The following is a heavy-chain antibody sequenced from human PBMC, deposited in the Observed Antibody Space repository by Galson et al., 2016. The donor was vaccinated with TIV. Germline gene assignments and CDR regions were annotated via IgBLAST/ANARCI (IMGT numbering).Heavy chain of an antibody. CDR1: GFSVSYKH. CDR2: IYSNDDT. CDR3: AREGRGGAYPNNFDF. D-gene: IGHD4/OR15-4a*01. Sequence: SLRLSCAASGFSVSYKHMIWVRQAPGRGLGWVSLIYSNDDTHHAESVQGRFSISRDTSKNTIYLQMNNLRVEDTAVYYCAREGRGGAYPNNFDFWGQGTLVTVSS. V-gene: IGHV3-53*01. J-gene: IGHJ4*02.